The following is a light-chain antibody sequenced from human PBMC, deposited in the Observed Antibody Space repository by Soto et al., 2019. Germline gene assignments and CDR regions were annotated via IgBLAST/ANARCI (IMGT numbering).Light chain of an antibody. Sequence: QMPPPPSFLYASVGARVTITSRASQGIRSELGWYQQKPGKDPNLLIYTASTLQSGVPSRLSGSGSGTEFNLTISSLQPDESATDDGQRYNTYPLTGGGGTKVDIK. CDR1: QGIRSE. CDR2: TAS. J-gene: IGKJ4*01. V-gene: IGKV1-17*01. CDR3: QRYNTYPLT.